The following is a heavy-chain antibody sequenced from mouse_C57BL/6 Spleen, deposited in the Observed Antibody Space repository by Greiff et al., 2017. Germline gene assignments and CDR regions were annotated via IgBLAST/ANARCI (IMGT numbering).Heavy chain of an antibody. CDR2: IDPSDSYT. CDR3: ARKNDGAVDY. Sequence: VQLQQPGAELVKPGASVKLSCKASGYTFTSYWMQWVKQRPGQGLEWIGEIDPSDSYTNYNQKVKGKATLTVDTSSSTAYMQISSLTSEDSAVYYCARKNDGAVDYWGQGTTLTVSS. V-gene: IGHV1-50*01. J-gene: IGHJ2*01. D-gene: IGHD2-12*01. CDR1: GYTFTSYW.